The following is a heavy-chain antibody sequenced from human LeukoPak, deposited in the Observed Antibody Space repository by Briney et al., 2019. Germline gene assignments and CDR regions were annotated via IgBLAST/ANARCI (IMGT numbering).Heavy chain of an antibody. Sequence: SETLSLTCTVSGGSISSYYWSWIRQPPGKGLEWIGYIYYSGSTYYNPSLKSRVTISVDTSKNQFSLKLSSVTAADTAVYYCARALLSRQQLVPKNWFDPWGQGTLVTVSS. D-gene: IGHD6-13*01. J-gene: IGHJ5*02. CDR3: ARALLSRQQLVPKNWFDP. CDR1: GGSISSYY. CDR2: IYYSGST. V-gene: IGHV4-59*06.